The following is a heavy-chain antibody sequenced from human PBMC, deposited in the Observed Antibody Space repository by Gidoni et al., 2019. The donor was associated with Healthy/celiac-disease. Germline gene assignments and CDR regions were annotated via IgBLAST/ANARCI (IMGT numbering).Heavy chain of an antibody. CDR2: FDPEDGET. CDR3: ATESYSSSWYDYYYGMDV. J-gene: IGHJ6*02. V-gene: IGHV1-24*01. CDR1: GYTLTELS. Sequence: QVQLVQSGAEVKKPGASVKVSCKVSGYTLTELSMHWVRQAPGKGLEWMGGFDPEDGETIYAQKFQGRVTMTEDTSTDTAYMELSSLRSEDTAVYYCATESYSSSWYDYYYGMDVWGQGTTVTVSS. D-gene: IGHD6-13*01.